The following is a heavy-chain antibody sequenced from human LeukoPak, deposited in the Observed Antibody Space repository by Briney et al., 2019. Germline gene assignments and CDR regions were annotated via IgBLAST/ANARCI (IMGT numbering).Heavy chain of an antibody. CDR2: ISSSGGRT. CDR3: ARDQPARPPNIHHYDGMDV. J-gene: IGHJ6*02. CDR1: GFTFSTYA. Sequence: GGSLRLSCAASGFTFSTYAMHWVRQAPGKGLEYVSAISSSGGRTYYANSVKDRFTISRDISTNTLYLQMGSLRAEDTAVYYCARDQPARPPNIHHYDGMDVWGQGTTVTVSS. V-gene: IGHV3-64*01. D-gene: IGHD6-6*01.